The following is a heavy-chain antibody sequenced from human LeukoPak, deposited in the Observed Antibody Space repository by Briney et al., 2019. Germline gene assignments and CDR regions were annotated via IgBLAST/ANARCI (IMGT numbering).Heavy chain of an antibody. Sequence: PSETLSLTCTVSGDSISSGSYYWSWIRQPAGKGLEWIGRIYISGSTNTNYNPSLESRVTISVDTSKNQFSLKLNSVTAADTAVYYCAREKFYDHLPYAFDIWGQGTMVTVSS. D-gene: IGHD2/OR15-2a*01. CDR3: AREKFYDHLPYAFDI. J-gene: IGHJ3*02. CDR1: GDSISSGSYY. V-gene: IGHV4-61*02. CDR2: IYISGSTNT.